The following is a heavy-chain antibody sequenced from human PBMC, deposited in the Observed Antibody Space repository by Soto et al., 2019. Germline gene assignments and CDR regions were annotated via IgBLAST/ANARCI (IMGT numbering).Heavy chain of an antibody. V-gene: IGHV3-53*01. Sequence: HPGGSLRLSCAASGFTVSSNYMSWVRQAPGKGLEWVSVIYSGGSTYYADSVKGRFTISRDNSKNTLYLQMNSLRAEDTAVYYCARAMDRAARHFHYSYGMDVWGQGTTVTVSS. D-gene: IGHD6-6*01. CDR2: IYSGGST. CDR3: ARAMDRAARHFHYSYGMDV. CDR1: GFTVSSNY. J-gene: IGHJ6*02.